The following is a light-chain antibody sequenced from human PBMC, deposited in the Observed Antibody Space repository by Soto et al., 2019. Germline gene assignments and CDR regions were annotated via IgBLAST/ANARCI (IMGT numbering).Light chain of an antibody. CDR3: EKYNGARRT. CDR1: QGISNY. CDR2: AAS. J-gene: IGKJ5*01. V-gene: IGKV1-27*01. Sequence: DLQMTQSPSSVSAYVGDRVTITCRASQGISNYLAWYQQRPGKVPKLLIYAASTVQSGVPPRFSGRGSGTDFIVMMSSLQPEDVVTYYGEKYNGARRTLGQGTRLEIK.